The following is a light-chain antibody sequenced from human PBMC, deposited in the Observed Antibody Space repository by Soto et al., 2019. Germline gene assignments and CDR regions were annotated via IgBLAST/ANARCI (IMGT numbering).Light chain of an antibody. CDR3: QQYGSSPRT. CDR1: QSVSSNY. J-gene: IGKJ1*01. V-gene: IGKV3-20*01. Sequence: EIVLTQSPGALSLSPGERAALSCGASQSVSSNYLAWYQQKPGQAPRLLIYGASTRATGIPDRFSGSGSGTDFTLTISRLEPEDFAVYYCQQYGSSPRTFGQGTKVEIK. CDR2: GAS.